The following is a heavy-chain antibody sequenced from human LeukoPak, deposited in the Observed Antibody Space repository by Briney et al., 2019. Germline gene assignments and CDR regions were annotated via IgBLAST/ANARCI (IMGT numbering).Heavy chain of an antibody. D-gene: IGHD3-9*01. J-gene: IGHJ6*02. CDR2: ISAYNGNT. CDR3: ARAFEETYYDILTGYYYYYGMDV. V-gene: IGHV1-18*01. Sequence: ASVKVPCKASGGTFSSYAISWVRQAPGQGLEWMGWISAYNGNTNYAQKLQGRVTMTTDTSTSTAYMELRSLRSDDTAVYYRARAFEETYYDILTGYYYYYGMDVWGQGTTVTVSS. CDR1: GGTFSSYA.